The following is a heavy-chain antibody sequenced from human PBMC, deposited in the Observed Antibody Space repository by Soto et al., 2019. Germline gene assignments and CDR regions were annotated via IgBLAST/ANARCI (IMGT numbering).Heavy chain of an antibody. Sequence: SETLSLTCTVSGGSISSSSYYWGWIRQPPGKGLEWIGSIYYSGSTYYNPSLKSRVTISVDTSKNQFSLKLSSVTAADTAVYYCASSLKGTYYWGQGTLVTVSS. J-gene: IGHJ4*02. CDR1: GGSISSSSYY. CDR2: IYYSGST. V-gene: IGHV4-39*01. CDR3: ASSLKGTYY. D-gene: IGHD1-7*01.